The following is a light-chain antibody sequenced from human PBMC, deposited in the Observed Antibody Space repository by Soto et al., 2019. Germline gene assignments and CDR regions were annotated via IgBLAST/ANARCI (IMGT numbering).Light chain of an antibody. CDR1: ETINSNF. CDR3: QQYGSSPRT. Sequence: IVLTQSPRTLSLSPGERVTLSCRASETINSNFLAWFQQKPGQAPRLLLYGASTRATGIADRFSGSGSGTDFTLTINRLEPEDFAVYYCQQYGSSPRTFGQGTKLEFK. V-gene: IGKV3-20*01. J-gene: IGKJ2*01. CDR2: GAS.